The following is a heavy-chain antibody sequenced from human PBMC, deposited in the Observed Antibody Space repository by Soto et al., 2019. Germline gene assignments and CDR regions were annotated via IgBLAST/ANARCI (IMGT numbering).Heavy chain of an antibody. V-gene: IGHV3-30-3*01. J-gene: IGHJ6*02. CDR3: ARDREVLRYFDWLSSYYYYGMDV. Sequence: PGGSLRLSCAASGFTFSSYAMHWVRQAPGKGLEWVAVISYDGSNKYYADSVKGRFTISRDNSKNTLYLQMNSLRAEDTAVYYCARDREVLRYFDWLSSYYYYGMDVWGQGTTVTVSS. CDR2: ISYDGSNK. CDR1: GFTFSSYA. D-gene: IGHD3-9*01.